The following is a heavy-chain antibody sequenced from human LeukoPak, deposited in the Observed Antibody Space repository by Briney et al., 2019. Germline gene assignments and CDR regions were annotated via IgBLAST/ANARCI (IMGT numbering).Heavy chain of an antibody. D-gene: IGHD2-2*02. J-gene: IGHJ5*02. CDR3: ARDVFAAYTTHHKFDP. Sequence: ASVKVSCKSSGYTFNCYYMHWVRQAPGQGLEWMGWMNPNTGGTNYAQKYQGRVTMTSDTSITTLYMELSNLESADTAIYYCARDVFAAYTTHHKFDPWGQGTLVTVSS. CDR1: GYTFNCYY. V-gene: IGHV1-2*02. CDR2: MNPNTGGT.